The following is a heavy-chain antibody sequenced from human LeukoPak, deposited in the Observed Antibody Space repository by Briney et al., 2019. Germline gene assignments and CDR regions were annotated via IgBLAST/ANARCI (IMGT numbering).Heavy chain of an antibody. Sequence: AGGSLRLSCAASGFTFSSYAMHWVRQAPGKGLEWVSGISWNGGTIDYADSVKGRFTISRDNAKNSLYLQVNSLRAEDTALYYCAKGIVGTTTSNFDYWGQGTLVTVSS. J-gene: IGHJ4*02. CDR1: GFTFSSYA. CDR2: ISWNGGTI. V-gene: IGHV3-9*01. D-gene: IGHD1-26*01. CDR3: AKGIVGTTTSNFDY.